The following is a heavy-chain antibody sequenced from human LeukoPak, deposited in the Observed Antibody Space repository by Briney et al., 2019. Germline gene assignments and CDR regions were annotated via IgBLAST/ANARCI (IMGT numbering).Heavy chain of an antibody. D-gene: IGHD3-16*01. V-gene: IGHV3-23*01. CDR3: ARVRPGGRGGFDY. CDR1: GFTFTTNA. J-gene: IGHJ4*02. Sequence: GGSLRLSCAASGFTFTTNAMSWVRQAPGKGLEWVSAISGRTGATYYADSEKGRFTISRDNSKSTLYLQMDSLRAEDTAVYYCARVRPGGRGGFDYWGQGTLVTVSS. CDR2: ISGRTGAT.